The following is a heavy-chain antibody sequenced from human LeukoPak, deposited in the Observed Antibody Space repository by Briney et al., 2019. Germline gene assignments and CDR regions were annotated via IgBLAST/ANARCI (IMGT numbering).Heavy chain of an antibody. CDR2: ISASGGST. D-gene: IGHD5-12*01. Sequence: PGGSLRLSCAASGFTFSSYAMSWVRQVPGKGLEWVSTISASGGSTYYADSVKGRSTISRDNSKSTLYLQMDSLRAEDTAVYYCAKDPTYSGPYYFDYWGQGTLVTVSS. V-gene: IGHV3-23*01. J-gene: IGHJ4*02. CDR3: AKDPTYSGPYYFDY. CDR1: GFTFSSYA.